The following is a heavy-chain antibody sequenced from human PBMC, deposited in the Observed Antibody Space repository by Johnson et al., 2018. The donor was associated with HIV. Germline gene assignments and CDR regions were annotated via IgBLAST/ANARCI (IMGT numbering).Heavy chain of an antibody. CDR2: IWYDGSNK. V-gene: IGHV3-30*19. J-gene: IGHJ3*02. Sequence: VQLVESGGGVVQPGRSLRLSCAASGFTFISYAMHWVRQAPGKGLEWVAVIWYDGSNKYYADSVKGRFTISRDNSKNTLYLQMNSLRAEDTAVYYCVGGWDAFDIWGQGTMVTVSS. D-gene: IGHD3-16*01. CDR3: VGGWDAFDI. CDR1: GFTFISYA.